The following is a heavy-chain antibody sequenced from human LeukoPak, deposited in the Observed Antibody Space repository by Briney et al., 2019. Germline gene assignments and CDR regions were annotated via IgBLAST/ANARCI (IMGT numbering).Heavy chain of an antibody. J-gene: IGHJ4*02. CDR2: IYYSGST. Sequence: SETLSLTCTVSGGSISSGGYYWSWIRQHPGKGLEWIGYIYYSGSTYYNPSLKSRVTISVDTSKNQFSLKLSSVTAADTAVYYCARGAREGYYYDSSGFDYWGQGTLVTVSS. CDR3: ARGAREGYYYDSSGFDY. D-gene: IGHD3-22*01. V-gene: IGHV4-31*03. CDR1: GGSISSGGYY.